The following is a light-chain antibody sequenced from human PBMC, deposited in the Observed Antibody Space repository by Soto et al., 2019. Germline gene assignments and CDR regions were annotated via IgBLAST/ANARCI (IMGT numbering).Light chain of an antibody. V-gene: IGKV3-11*01. Sequence: EIVLTQSPATLSLSPGERATLSCRASQSVSSYLAWYQQKAGQAPRLLIYDASNRATGTPARISGGGSGTDFTLTISSLEPEDFAVYYCQQRSNWPYTFGQGTKVDIK. CDR3: QQRSNWPYT. J-gene: IGKJ2*01. CDR2: DAS. CDR1: QSVSSY.